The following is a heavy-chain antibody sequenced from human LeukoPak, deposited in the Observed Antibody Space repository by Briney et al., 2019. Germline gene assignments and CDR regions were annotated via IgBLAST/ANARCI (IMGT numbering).Heavy chain of an antibody. CDR1: GFTFSSYG. J-gene: IGHJ6*03. V-gene: IGHV3-30*02. CDR2: IRYDGSNK. D-gene: IGHD3-3*01. Sequence: PGGSLRLSCAASGFTFSSYGMHWVRQAPGKRLEWVAFIRYDGSNKYYADSVKGRFTISRDNSKNTLYLQMNSLRAEDTAVYYCAKGLLEWLLSYMDVWGKGTTVTVSS. CDR3: AKGLLEWLLSYMDV.